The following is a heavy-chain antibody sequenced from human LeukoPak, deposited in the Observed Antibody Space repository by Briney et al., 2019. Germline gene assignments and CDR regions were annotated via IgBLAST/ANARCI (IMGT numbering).Heavy chain of an antibody. D-gene: IGHD3-22*01. J-gene: IGHJ4*02. CDR3: VRDHYYNSSGYTFGY. V-gene: IGHV4-59*01. CDR2: IYSSGST. CDR1: GGSISSYY. Sequence: SETLSLTCTVSGGSISSYYWSWIRQPPGKGLEWIGYIYSSGSTNYNPSLKGRVTISVDTSKNQFSLKLSSVATADTAVYYCVRDHYYNSSGYTFGYWGQGTLVTVSS.